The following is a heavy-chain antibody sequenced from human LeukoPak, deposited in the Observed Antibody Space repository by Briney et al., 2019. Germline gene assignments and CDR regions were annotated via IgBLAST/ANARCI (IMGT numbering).Heavy chain of an antibody. CDR2: IQRKTDGGTT. Sequence: PGGSLRLSCTASGFTFTNAWMSWVRQAPGKGLEWVGRIQRKTDGGTTDYAAPVKGRFTISRDDSKNTLYLQMTSLKTEDTAVYYCAKDQFGGLRGDFDYWGQGTLVTVSS. J-gene: IGHJ4*02. D-gene: IGHD3-10*01. V-gene: IGHV3-15*01. CDR1: GFTFTNAW. CDR3: AKDQFGGLRGDFDY.